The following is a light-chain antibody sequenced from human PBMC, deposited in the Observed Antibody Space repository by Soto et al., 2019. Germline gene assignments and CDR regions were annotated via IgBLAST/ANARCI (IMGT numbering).Light chain of an antibody. J-gene: IGKJ5*01. V-gene: IGKV3-11*01. Sequence: VFSQSPATLSLSPGERATLSCRTSLSVSVYLDWYQQKSGQAPRLLISDASNRANGIPARFSGSGSGTDFTLTISSLEPEDFAVYYCHQRQYWPPITFGQGTRLEIK. CDR2: DAS. CDR1: LSVSVY. CDR3: HQRQYWPPIT.